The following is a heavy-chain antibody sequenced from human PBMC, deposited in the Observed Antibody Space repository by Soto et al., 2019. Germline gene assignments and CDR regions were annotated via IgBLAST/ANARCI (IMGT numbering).Heavy chain of an antibody. V-gene: IGHV4-39*01. CDR2: IYYSGST. J-gene: IGHJ6*02. Sequence: PSETLSLTCTVSGGSISSSSYYWGWLRQHPGKGLEWIGSIYYSGSTYYNPSLKSRVTISVDTSKNQFSLKLSSVTAADTAVYYCARHGAVRTGYYYYGMDVWGQGTTVTVSS. CDR3: ARHGAVRTGYYYYGMDV. CDR1: GGSISSSSYY. D-gene: IGHD4-17*01.